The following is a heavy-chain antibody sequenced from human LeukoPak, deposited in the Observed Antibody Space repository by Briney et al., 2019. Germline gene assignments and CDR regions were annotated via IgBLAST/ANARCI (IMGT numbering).Heavy chain of an antibody. V-gene: IGHV4-39*01. Sequence: SETLSLTCTVSGGSITTGDYYWGWIRQPPGKGLEWIGSIYYSWSTYYNPSLKSRVTISVGTSKNQFSLNLSSVTAADTAVYYCAKHQCSSTRCYSFYYYGMDVWGQGTTVTVSS. CDR1: GGSITTGDYY. J-gene: IGHJ6*02. CDR3: AKHQCSSTRCYSFYYYGMDV. CDR2: IYYSWST. D-gene: IGHD2-2*02.